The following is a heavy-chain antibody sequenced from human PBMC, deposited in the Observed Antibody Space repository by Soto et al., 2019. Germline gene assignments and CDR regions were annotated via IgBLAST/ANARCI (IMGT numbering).Heavy chain of an antibody. V-gene: IGHV3-23*01. CDR2: ISGSGGST. D-gene: IGHD2-15*01. CDR3: AKDMQVFVVVAATRLDY. Sequence: EVQLLESGGGLVQPGGSLRLSSAASGFTFSSYAMSWVRQAPGKGLEWVSAISGSGGSTYYADSVKGRFTISRDNSKNTLYLQMNSLRAEDTAVYYCAKDMQVFVVVAATRLDYWGQGTLVTVSS. CDR1: GFTFSSYA. J-gene: IGHJ4*02.